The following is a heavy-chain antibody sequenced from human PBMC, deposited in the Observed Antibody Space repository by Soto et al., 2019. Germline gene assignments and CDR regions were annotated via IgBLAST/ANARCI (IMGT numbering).Heavy chain of an antibody. CDR3: ARGDSTGSPRGWFDP. J-gene: IGHJ5*02. V-gene: IGHV1-18*04. CDR2: ISTYNGDT. CDR1: GYSFTSYG. D-gene: IGHD6-19*01. Sequence: QVQLVQSVTEVKKPGASVQVSCKASGYSFTSYGINWVRQAPGQGLEWMGWISTYNGDTNYAQKFQGRVTMTTDTSTTTAYMELRRLTSADPAVYFCARGDSTGSPRGWFDPWGQGTVVTVSS.